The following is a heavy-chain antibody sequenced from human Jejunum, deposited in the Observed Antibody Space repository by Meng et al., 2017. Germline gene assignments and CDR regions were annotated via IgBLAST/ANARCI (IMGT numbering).Heavy chain of an antibody. CDR3: AKSSGSYNRGTDY. CDR2: IDVSGAT. J-gene: IGHJ4*02. V-gene: IGHV3-23*01. Sequence: GGSLRLSCAASGFTFSSHVMNWVRQAPGKGPEWVSSIDVSGATYYADSVKGLFTISRDNSKNTLYLQMNRLRAEDTAVYYCAKSSGSYNRGTDYWGQGTLVTVSS. CDR1: GFTFSSHV. D-gene: IGHD1-26*01.